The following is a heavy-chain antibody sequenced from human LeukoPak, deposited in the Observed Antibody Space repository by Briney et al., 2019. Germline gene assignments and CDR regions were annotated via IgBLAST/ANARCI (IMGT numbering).Heavy chain of an antibody. CDR1: GGSFSGYY. CDR3: AKDCKGDCYSGAFDI. Sequence: PSETLSLTCAVYGGSFSGYYWSWIRQPPGKGLEWIGEINHSGSTNYNPSLKSRVTISVDTSKNQFSLKLSSVTAADTAVYYCAKDCKGDCYSGAFDIWGQGTMVTVSS. CDR2: INHSGST. D-gene: IGHD2-21*02. V-gene: IGHV4-34*01. J-gene: IGHJ3*02.